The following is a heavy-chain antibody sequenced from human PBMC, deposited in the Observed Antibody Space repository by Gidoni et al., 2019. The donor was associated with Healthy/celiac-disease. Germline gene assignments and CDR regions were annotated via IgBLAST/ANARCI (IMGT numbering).Heavy chain of an antibody. CDR3: AREIYSNYATLDY. V-gene: IGHV3-7*03. J-gene: IGHJ4*02. CDR1: GFTFSSYW. CDR2: IKQDGSEK. D-gene: IGHD4-4*01. Sequence: EVQLVESGGGLVQPGGSLRLSCAASGFTFSSYWVSWVRQAPGKGLEWVANIKQDGSEKYYVDSVKGRFTISREKAKNSLYLQMNSLRAEDTAVYYCAREIYSNYATLDYWGQGTLVTVSS.